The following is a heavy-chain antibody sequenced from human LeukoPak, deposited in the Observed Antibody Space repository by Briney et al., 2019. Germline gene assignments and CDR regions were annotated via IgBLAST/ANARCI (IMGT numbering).Heavy chain of an antibody. Sequence: ASVKVSCKASGYTSTSYYMHWVRQAPGQGLEWMGIINPSGGSTSYAQKFQGRVTMTRDTSTSTVYMELSSLRSEDTAVYYCARTNTHVLRFLEWNWYFDLWGRGTLVTVSS. J-gene: IGHJ2*01. D-gene: IGHD3-3*01. CDR3: ARTNTHVLRFLEWNWYFDL. CDR1: GYTSTSYY. V-gene: IGHV1-46*03. CDR2: INPSGGST.